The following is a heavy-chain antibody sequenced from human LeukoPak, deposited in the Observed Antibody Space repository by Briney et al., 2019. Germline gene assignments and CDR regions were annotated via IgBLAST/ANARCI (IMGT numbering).Heavy chain of an antibody. V-gene: IGHV1-69*01. Sequence: SVTVSCKASGGTFISYAISWVRQAPGQGLEWMGGIIPIFGTANYAQKFQGRVTITADESTSTAYMELSSLRSEDTAVYYCARFGTMVRGVIRAYYYYGMDVWGQGTTVTVSS. CDR3: ARFGTMVRGVIRAYYYYGMDV. D-gene: IGHD3-10*01. J-gene: IGHJ6*02. CDR2: IIPIFGTA. CDR1: GGTFISYA.